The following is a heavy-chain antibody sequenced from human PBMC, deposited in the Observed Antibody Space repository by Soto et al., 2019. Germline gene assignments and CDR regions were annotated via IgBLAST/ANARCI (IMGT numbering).Heavy chain of an antibody. D-gene: IGHD2-15*01. Sequence: QVQLQQWGAGLLKPSETMSLTCAASGRSFSGYYWSGIRQPPGKGLEWIGEINHRGSTHYNPSLKSGFTISVDTSNNQFSLLQSSVTAADSAVYYCADGSGGSPCAFDIWGQGTMVTVSS. CDR2: INHRGST. V-gene: IGHV4-34*01. CDR1: GRSFSGYY. CDR3: ADGSGGSPCAFDI. J-gene: IGHJ3*02.